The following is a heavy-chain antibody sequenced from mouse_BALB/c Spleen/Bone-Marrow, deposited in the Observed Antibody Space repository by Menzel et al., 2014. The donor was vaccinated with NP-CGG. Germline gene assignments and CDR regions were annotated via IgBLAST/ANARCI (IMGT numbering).Heavy chain of an antibody. CDR1: EFTFTDHY. D-gene: IGHD2-1*01. V-gene: IGHV7-3*02. Sequence: EVKVVESGGGLVQPGGFLRLSCATSEFTFTDHYMSWVRQPPGKALEWLGFIRNKANGYTTEYSASVKGRFTISRDNSQSIVYLQMNTLRAEDSATYYCARDYLYYFDYWGQGTTLTVSS. CDR3: ARDYLYYFDY. J-gene: IGHJ2*01. CDR2: IRNKANGYTT.